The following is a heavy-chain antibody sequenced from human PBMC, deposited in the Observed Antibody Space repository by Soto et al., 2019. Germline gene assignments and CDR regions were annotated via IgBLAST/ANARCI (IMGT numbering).Heavy chain of an antibody. D-gene: IGHD6-6*01. Sequence: QVQLQQSGPGLVKPSQTLSLTCAISGDSVSSNDAVWNWIRQSPSRGLEWLGRTYYRSIWQTEYAVSVKGRMTMNTDASKTQFSLQLNTVTSEDTSMYYCARLVGNSWVDQWGQGTAVTVSA. J-gene: IGHJ5*02. CDR3: ARLVGNSWVDQ. CDR2: TYYRSIWQT. CDR1: GDSVSSNDAV. V-gene: IGHV6-1*01.